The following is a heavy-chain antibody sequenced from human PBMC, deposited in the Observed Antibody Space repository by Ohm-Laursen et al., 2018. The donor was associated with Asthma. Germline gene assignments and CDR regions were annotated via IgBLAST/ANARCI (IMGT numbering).Heavy chain of an antibody. Sequence: SDTLSLTCTVSGGSISSYYWSWIRQPPGKGLEWIGYIYYSGSTNYNPSLKSRVTISVDTSKNQFSLKLSSVTAADTAVYYCARVPYYHYGMDVWGQGTTVTVSS. J-gene: IGHJ6*02. D-gene: IGHD3-3*02. CDR2: IYYSGST. CDR3: ARVPYYHYGMDV. CDR1: GGSISSYY. V-gene: IGHV4-59*07.